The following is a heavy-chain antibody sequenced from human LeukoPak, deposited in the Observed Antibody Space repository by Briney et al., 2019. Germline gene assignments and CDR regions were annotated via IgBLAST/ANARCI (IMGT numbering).Heavy chain of an antibody. D-gene: IGHD2-8*01. CDR2: ISRSSSSI. Sequence: PCRSLRLTCAAYGLTFGDYAMHWVRQAPGKGLEWVAGISRSSSSIGYADSVKGRFTISRDNAKNSLYLQMNSLRAEVTALYYCASGLDCTNGVCPFDYWGQGTLVTVSS. CDR3: ASGLDCTNGVCPFDY. V-gene: IGHV3-9*01. CDR1: GLTFGDYA. J-gene: IGHJ4*02.